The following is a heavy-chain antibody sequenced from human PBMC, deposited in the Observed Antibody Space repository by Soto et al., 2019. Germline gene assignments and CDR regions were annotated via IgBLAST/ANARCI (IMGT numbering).Heavy chain of an antibody. CDR3: ARSAYFETSIDY. J-gene: IGHJ4*02. CDR2: TNPNSGNT. CDR1: GYTFTSYD. D-gene: IGHD3-9*01. Sequence: GASVKVSCKASGYTFTSYDINWVRQATGQGLEWMGWTNPNSGNTGYAQKFQGRVTMTRNTSISTAYMELSSLRSEDTAVYYCARSAYFETSIDYWGQGTLVTVSS. V-gene: IGHV1-8*01.